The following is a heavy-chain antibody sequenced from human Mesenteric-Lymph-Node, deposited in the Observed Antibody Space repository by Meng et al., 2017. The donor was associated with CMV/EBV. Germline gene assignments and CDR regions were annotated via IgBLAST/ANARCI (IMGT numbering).Heavy chain of an antibody. V-gene: IGHV4-31*02. D-gene: IGHD3-3*01. CDR1: ISSGGYY. Sequence: ISSGGYYWSWVRQHPGKGLEWIGYIYYSGSTYHNPSLKSRVTISVDTSKNQFSLKLSSVTAADTAVYYCARVPPALEYYDQYYFDYWGQGTLVTVSS. CDR2: IYYSGST. CDR3: ARVPPALEYYDQYYFDY. J-gene: IGHJ4*02.